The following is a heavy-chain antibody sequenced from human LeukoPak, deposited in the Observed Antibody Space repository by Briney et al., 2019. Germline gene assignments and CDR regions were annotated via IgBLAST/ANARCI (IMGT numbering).Heavy chain of an antibody. CDR3: AKDNRRHYTSGPNPDSLH. Sequence: GRSLRLSCAASGFTFDDYAMHWVRQAPGKGLEWVSGISWNSGSIDYADSVKGRFTISRDNAKNSLYLQMNSLRVEDTAFYYCAKDNRRHYTSGPNPDSLHWGQGALVTVSS. V-gene: IGHV3-9*01. CDR2: ISWNSGSI. D-gene: IGHD6-19*01. J-gene: IGHJ4*02. CDR1: GFTFDDYA.